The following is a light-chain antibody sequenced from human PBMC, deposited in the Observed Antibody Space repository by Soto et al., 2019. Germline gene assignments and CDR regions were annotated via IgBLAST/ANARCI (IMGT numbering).Light chain of an antibody. Sequence: NFMLTQPHSVSESPGKTVTISCTGSSGSIASNYVQCYQQRPGSAPRIVIYEDNQRPSGVPDRFSGSIDSSSNSASLTISGLKTEDEADYHCQSYDSNNVLFGGGTKLTVL. CDR3: QSYDSNNVL. CDR1: SGSIASNY. CDR2: EDN. J-gene: IGLJ2*01. V-gene: IGLV6-57*02.